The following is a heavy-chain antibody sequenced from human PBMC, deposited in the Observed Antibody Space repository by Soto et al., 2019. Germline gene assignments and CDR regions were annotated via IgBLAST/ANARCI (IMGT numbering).Heavy chain of an antibody. CDR2: IGAYNGDT. J-gene: IGHJ6*03. D-gene: IGHD6-6*01. Sequence: ASVKVSCKASGYTFTNYGITWVRQAPGQGLEWMGWIGAYNGDTHYTQRLQGRVTMTTDTSTSTAYMELRGLRSDDTAVYYCARVLQLVGYFYYYMDVWGQGTTVTVS. CDR1: GYTFTNYG. CDR3: ARVLQLVGYFYYYMDV. V-gene: IGHV1-18*01.